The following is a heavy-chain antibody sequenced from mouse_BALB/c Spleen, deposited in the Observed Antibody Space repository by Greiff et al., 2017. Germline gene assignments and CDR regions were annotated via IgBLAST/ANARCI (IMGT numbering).Heavy chain of an antibody. V-gene: IGHV6-6*02. J-gene: IGHJ2*01. CDR1: GFTFSNYW. CDR3: TSLLGYGSPPFDY. Sequence: EVKLQESGGGLVQPGGSMKLSCVASGFTFSNYWMNWVRQSPEKGLEWVAEIRLKSNNYATHYAESVKGRFTISRDDSKSSVYLQMNNLRAEDTGIYYCTSLLGYGSPPFDYWGQGTTLTVSS. CDR2: IRLKSNNYAT. D-gene: IGHD1-1*01.